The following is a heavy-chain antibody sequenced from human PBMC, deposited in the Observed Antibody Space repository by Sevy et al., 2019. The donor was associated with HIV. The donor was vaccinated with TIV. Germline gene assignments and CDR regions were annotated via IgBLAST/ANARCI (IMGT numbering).Heavy chain of an antibody. CDR1: GYSFTSSA. CDR2: INTNTGTP. D-gene: IGHD1-26*01. Sequence: ASVKVSCKASGYSFTSSAMNWVRQAPGQGFEWMGWINTNTGTPTYAQGFTGRFVFSLDPSVSTAYLQISSLKAEDTAVYFCAGDDMAATSWWGQGTLVTVSS. V-gene: IGHV7-4-1*02. CDR3: AGDDMAATSW. J-gene: IGHJ4*02.